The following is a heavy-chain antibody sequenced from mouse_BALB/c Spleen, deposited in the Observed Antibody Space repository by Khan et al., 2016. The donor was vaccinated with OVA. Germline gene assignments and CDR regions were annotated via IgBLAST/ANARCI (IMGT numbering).Heavy chain of an antibody. Sequence: QVQLQQPGAELVKPGASVKLSCKASGYPLSSYWLHWVKQRPGQGLEWIGEIDPSDNFTNYNQKFKDKATLTIDKSSSTTYMQLNSLTSEDSAVYYCARSFHYGSSNWFAYWDQGTLVTVSA. CDR1: GYPLSSYW. J-gene: IGHJ3*01. CDR2: IDPSDNFT. CDR3: ARSFHYGSSNWFAY. D-gene: IGHD1-1*01. V-gene: IGHV1-69*02.